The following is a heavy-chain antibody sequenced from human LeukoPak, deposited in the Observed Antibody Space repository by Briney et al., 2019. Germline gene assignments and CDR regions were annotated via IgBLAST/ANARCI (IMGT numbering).Heavy chain of an antibody. Sequence: GGSLRLSCAASGFTFSDYYMSWIRQAPGKGLEWVSYISSSGSTIYYADSVKGRFTISRDNAKNSLYLQMNSLRAEDTAVYYCAREGISMIVPNWFDPWGQGTLVTVSS. D-gene: IGHD3-22*01. CDR1: GFTFSDYY. J-gene: IGHJ5*02. CDR2: ISSSGSTI. CDR3: AREGISMIVPNWFDP. V-gene: IGHV3-11*04.